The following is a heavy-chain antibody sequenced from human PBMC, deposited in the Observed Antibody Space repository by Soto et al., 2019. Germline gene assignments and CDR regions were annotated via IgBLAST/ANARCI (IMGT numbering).Heavy chain of an antibody. CDR2: ISAHNGNT. J-gene: IGHJ4*02. CDR1: GYTFTSYG. V-gene: IGHV1-18*01. D-gene: IGHD1-1*01. Sequence: QVHLVQSGAEVKKPGASVKVSCKASGYTFTSYGITWVRQAPGQGLEWMGWISAHNGNTDYAQKLQGRVIVTRDTPPSTAYMELRSVISDDTAVYYCARGRYGDYWGQGALVTVSS. CDR3: ARGRYGDY.